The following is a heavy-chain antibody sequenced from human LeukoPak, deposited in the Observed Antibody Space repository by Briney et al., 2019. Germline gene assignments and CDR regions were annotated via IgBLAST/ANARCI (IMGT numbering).Heavy chain of an antibody. CDR2: IYYNGIS. J-gene: IGHJ6*02. D-gene: IGHD1-20*01. CDR3: AKILTGTGPTMDA. V-gene: IGHV4-59*01. CDR1: GGSISGYY. Sequence: SETLSLTCTVSGGSISGYYWSWIRQPPGKGLEWIACIYYNGISNYNPSLKSRVIISVDSSKNQFSLKLTSVTAADTAVYYCAKILTGTGPTMDAWGQGATVTVSS.